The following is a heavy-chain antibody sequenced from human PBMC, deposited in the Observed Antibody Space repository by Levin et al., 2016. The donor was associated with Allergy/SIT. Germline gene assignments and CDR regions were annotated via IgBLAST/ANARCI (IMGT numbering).Heavy chain of an antibody. D-gene: IGHD1-26*01. CDR2: IIPILGMA. CDR3: ARDPSGGSYDYYYGMDV. V-gene: IGHV1-69*04. J-gene: IGHJ6*02. Sequence: WVRQAPGQGLEWMGRIIPILGMANYAQKFQGRVTITADKSTSTAYMELSSLRSEDTAVYYCARDPSGGSYDYYYGMDVWGQGTTVTVSS.